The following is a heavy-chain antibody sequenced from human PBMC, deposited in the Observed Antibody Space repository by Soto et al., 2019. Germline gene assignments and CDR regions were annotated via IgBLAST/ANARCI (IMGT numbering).Heavy chain of an antibody. D-gene: IGHD6-13*01. J-gene: IGHJ4*01. Sequence: PSETLSLTCSVSGASVTSGSYYWSWIRQPPGKGLEWIGYVYYSGITNYNPSLKSRVTTSVDTSKNHFSLKLNSVTAADTAVYYCTRRWITVAGRPFDYWGHGTLVTVSS. CDR2: VYYSGIT. V-gene: IGHV4-61*03. CDR1: GASVTSGSYY. CDR3: TRRWITVAGRPFDY.